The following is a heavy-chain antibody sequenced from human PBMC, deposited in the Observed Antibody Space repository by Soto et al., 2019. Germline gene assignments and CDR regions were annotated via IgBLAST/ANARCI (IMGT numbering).Heavy chain of an antibody. V-gene: IGHV3-21*01. D-gene: IGHD3-16*01. CDR3: AREFPYYESSDSYFDY. J-gene: IGHJ4*02. CDR1: GFTFSNYN. Sequence: GGSLRLSCVASGFTFSNYNMNWVRQAPGKGLEWVSHISGTSVDIHYADSVKGRFTISRDNAKNSVYMQMDSLRVEDTAVYYCAREFPYYESSDSYFDYWGQGALVTV. CDR2: ISGTSVDI.